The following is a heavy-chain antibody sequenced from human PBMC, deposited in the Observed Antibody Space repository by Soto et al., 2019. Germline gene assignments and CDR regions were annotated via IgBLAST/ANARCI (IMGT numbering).Heavy chain of an antibody. CDR3: ARYNSHGYYFDS. D-gene: IGHD1-20*01. CDR1: GYSFTSYW. Sequence: GESLKISCKGSGYSFTSYWISWVRQMPGKGLEWMGRIDPSDSYTNYSPSFQGHVTISSDKYISTSYLQCSSLKASDTAIYYGARYNSHGYYFDSCGQGTAVTV. CDR2: IDPSDSYT. J-gene: IGHJ4*02. V-gene: IGHV5-10-1*01.